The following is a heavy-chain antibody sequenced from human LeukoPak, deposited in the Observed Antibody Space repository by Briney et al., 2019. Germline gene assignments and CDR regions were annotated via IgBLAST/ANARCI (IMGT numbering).Heavy chain of an antibody. CDR2: ISSSSSYI. Sequence: PGGSLRLSCAASGFTFSSYSMNWVRQAPGKGLEWVSSISSSSSYIYYADSVKGRFTISRDNAKNSLYLQMNSLRAEDTAVYYCAGNKYYYDSSGYYRPLYWYFDLWGRGTLVTVSS. J-gene: IGHJ2*01. CDR1: GFTFSSYS. CDR3: AGNKYYYDSSGYYRPLYWYFDL. V-gene: IGHV3-21*04. D-gene: IGHD3-22*01.